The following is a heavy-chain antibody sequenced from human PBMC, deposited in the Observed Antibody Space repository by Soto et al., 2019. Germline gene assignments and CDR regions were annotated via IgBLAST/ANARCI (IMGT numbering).Heavy chain of an antibody. Sequence: SHTNTVAYGTIVGVGCSRICIQKPPGKGLEWIGSIYYSGSTYYNPSLKSRVTISVDTSKNQFSLKLSSVTAADTAVYYCERHEGFGGPASGFEPWGKGTLVTVSS. CDR3: ERHEGFGGPASGFEP. CDR1: YGTIVGVGCS. D-gene: IGHD5-12*01. V-gene: IGHV4-30-2*03. J-gene: IGHJ5*02. CDR2: IYYSGST.